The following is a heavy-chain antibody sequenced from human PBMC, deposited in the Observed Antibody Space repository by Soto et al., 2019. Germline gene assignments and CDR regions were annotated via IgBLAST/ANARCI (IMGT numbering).Heavy chain of an antibody. CDR1: GYSFTSYW. J-gene: IGHJ4*02. Sequence: GESLKISCKGSGYSFTSYWIGCVRPMPGKGLEWMGIIYPGDSDTRYSPSFQGQVTISADKSISTAYLQWSSLKASDTATYYCARGTYYYDSSGAFDYWGQGTLVTVSS. V-gene: IGHV5-51*01. CDR2: IYPGDSDT. D-gene: IGHD3-22*01. CDR3: ARGTYYYDSSGAFDY.